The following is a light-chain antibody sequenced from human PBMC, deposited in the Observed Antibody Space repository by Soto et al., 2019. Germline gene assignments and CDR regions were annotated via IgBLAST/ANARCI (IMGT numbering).Light chain of an antibody. J-gene: IGKJ1*01. CDR1: QSVCSY. Sequence: EIVFTQSPGTLSLSPGERATLSCRASQSVCSYLAWYPQKPGQAPRLLIYDASNRETGIPARFGSSGAGPECTRPISSLEPADVEVDYCPQYGSSSWTFGQGTKVDIK. V-gene: IGKV3-11*01. CDR2: DAS. CDR3: PQYGSSSWT.